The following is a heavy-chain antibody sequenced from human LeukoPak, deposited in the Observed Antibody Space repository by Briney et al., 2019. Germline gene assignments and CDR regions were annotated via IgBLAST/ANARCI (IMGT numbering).Heavy chain of an antibody. CDR3: ARVPRRQQLAHYYYYMDV. CDR1: GFTFSSYW. CDR2: ISSSSSYI. Sequence: GGSLRLSCAASGFTFSSYWMSWVRQAPGKGLEWVSSISSSSSYIYYADSVKGRFTISRDNAKNSLYLQMNSLRAEDTAVYYCARVPRRQQLAHYYYYMDVWGKGTTVTISS. J-gene: IGHJ6*03. D-gene: IGHD6-13*01. V-gene: IGHV3-21*01.